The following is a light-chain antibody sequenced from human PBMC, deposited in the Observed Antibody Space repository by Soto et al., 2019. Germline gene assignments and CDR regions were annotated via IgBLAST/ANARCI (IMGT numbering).Light chain of an antibody. J-gene: IGLJ2*01. V-gene: IGLV2-14*01. CDR3: ASYTRSSTLV. CDR1: SSDVGGYDF. Sequence: QFALTQPASVSGSPGQSITISCTGTSSDVGGYDFVSWYQQHPGKVPKLLIYEVSNRPSGVSNRFSGSKSGNTASLTISGLRAEDDSDYYCASYTRSSTLVFGGGTQLTVL. CDR2: EVS.